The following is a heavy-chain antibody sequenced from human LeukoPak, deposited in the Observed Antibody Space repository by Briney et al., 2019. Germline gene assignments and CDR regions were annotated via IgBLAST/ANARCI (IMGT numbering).Heavy chain of an antibody. J-gene: IGHJ4*02. CDR1: GYTFTGYY. D-gene: IGHD6-19*01. CDR3: ARDRSGSGWSRVDY. V-gene: IGHV1-2*02. CDR2: INPNSGGT. Sequence: ASVKVSCKASGYTFTGYYMHWVRQAPGQGLEWMGWINPNSGGTNYAQKFQGRVTMTRDTSISTAFMELSRLRSDDTAVYYCARDRSGSGWSRVDYWGQGTLVTVSS.